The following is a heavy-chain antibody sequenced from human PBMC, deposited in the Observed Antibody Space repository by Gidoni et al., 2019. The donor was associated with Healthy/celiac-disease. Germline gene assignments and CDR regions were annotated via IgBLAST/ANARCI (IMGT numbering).Heavy chain of an antibody. J-gene: IGHJ4*02. CDR3: ARDLGVIAAPSRFDY. CDR2: ISSSGSTI. CDR1: GFTFSSYE. V-gene: IGHV3-48*03. D-gene: IGHD6-13*01. Sequence: EVQLVESGGGLVQPGGSLRLSCAASGFTFSSYEMNWVRQAPGKGLEWVSYISSSGSTIYYADSVKGRFTISRDNAKNSLYLQMNSLRAEDTAVYYCARDLGVIAAPSRFDYWGQGTLVTVSS.